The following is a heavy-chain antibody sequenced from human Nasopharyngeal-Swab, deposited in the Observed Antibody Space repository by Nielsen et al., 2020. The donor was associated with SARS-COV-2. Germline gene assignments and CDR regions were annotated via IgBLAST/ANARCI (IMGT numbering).Heavy chain of an antibody. CDR1: GFTFGDYA. V-gene: IGHV3-49*04. J-gene: IGHJ4*02. Sequence: SLKTSCTASGFTFGDYAMSWVRQAPGKGLEWVGFIRSKAYGGTTEYAASVKGRFTISRDDSKSIAYLQMNSLKTEDTAVYYCTRDARGSGCWGQGTLVTVSS. D-gene: IGHD6-19*01. CDR2: IRSKAYGGTT. CDR3: TRDARGSGC.